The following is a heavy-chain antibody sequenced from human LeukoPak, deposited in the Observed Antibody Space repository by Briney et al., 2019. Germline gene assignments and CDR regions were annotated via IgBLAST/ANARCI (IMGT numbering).Heavy chain of an antibody. D-gene: IGHD1-14*01. CDR1: GGSISSGDYY. CDR2: IYYSGNT. CDR3: ARDMTGAHWFDT. J-gene: IGHJ5*02. V-gene: IGHV4-30-4*01. Sequence: SETLSLTCTVSGGSISSGDYYWSWIRQPPGKGLEWIGYIYYSGNTYYNPSLKSRLTISVDTSKNQFSLKLTSVTAADTAVYYCARDMTGAHWFDTWGQGTLVTVSS.